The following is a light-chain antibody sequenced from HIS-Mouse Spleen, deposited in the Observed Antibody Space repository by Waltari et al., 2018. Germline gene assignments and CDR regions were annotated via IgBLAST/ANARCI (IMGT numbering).Light chain of an antibody. J-gene: IGKJ4*01. CDR2: AAS. V-gene: IGKV1-9*01. Sequence: DIQLTQSPSFLSASVGDRVTITCRASQGISSYLAWYQQKPGNAPKLLIYAASTLQSGGPSRFSGSGSGTEFTLTISSLQPEDFATYYCQQLNSYPQETFGGGTK. CDR3: QQLNSYPQET. CDR1: QGISSY.